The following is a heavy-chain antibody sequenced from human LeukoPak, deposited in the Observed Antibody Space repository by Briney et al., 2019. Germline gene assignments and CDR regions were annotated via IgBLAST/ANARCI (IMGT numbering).Heavy chain of an antibody. V-gene: IGHV3-11*01. J-gene: IGHJ4*02. D-gene: IGHD3-10*01. CDR2: ISSSGSTI. CDR1: GFTFSDYY. Sequence: GGSLRLSRAASGFTFSDYYMSWIRQAPGKGLEWVSYISSSGSTIYYADSVKGRFTISRDNAKNSLYLQMNSLRAEDTAVYYCARGAPLLWFGDSTPFDYWGQGTLATVSS. CDR3: ARGAPLLWFGDSTPFDY.